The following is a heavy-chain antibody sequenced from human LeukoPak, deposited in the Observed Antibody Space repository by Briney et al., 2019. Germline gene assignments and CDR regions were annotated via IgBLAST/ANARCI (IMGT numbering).Heavy chain of an antibody. J-gene: IGHJ6*02. CDR3: ARLPLTGYSRGYYYGMDV. D-gene: IGHD3-9*01. CDR2: MNLNSGNT. CDR1: GYTFTSYD. Sequence: AASVKVSCKASGYTFTSYDINWVQQATGQGLEWMGWMNLNSGNTGYAQKFQGRVIMTRNTSISTAYMELSSLRSEDTAVYYCARLPLTGYSRGYYYGMDVWGQGTTVTVSS. V-gene: IGHV1-8*01.